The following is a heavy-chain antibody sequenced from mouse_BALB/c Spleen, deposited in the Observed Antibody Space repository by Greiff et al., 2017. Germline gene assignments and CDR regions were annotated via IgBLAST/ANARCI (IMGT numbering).Heavy chain of an antibody. CDR2: ISSGSSTI. J-gene: IGHJ1*01. CDR3: ARSKPWYFDV. Sequence: EVKLMESGGGLVQPGGSRKLSCAASGFTFSSFGMHWVRQAPEKGLEWVAYISSGSSTIYYADTVKGRFTISRDNPKNTLFLQMTSLRSEDTAMYYCARSKPWYFDVWGAGTTVTVSS. V-gene: IGHV5-17*02. CDR1: GFTFSSFG.